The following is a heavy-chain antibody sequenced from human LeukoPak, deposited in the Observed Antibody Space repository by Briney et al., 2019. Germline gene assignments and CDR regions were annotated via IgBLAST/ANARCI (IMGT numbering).Heavy chain of an antibody. V-gene: IGHV3-7*01. J-gene: IGHJ5*02. CDR1: GFTFSNYL. CDR3: ARGGRRLRFLEWFHPGTFDP. D-gene: IGHD3-3*01. CDR2: IKPDGGEQ. Sequence: PGRSLRLSCAASGFTFSNYLMGWVRQAPGKGLQWVANIKPDGGEQYYVDSVKGRFTISRDKAKNSLYLQMNSLRAEDTAVYYCARGGRRLRFLEWFHPGTFDPWGQGTLVTVSS.